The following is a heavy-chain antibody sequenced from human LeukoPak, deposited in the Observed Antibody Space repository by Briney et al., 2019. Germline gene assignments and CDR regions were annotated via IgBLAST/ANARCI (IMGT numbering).Heavy chain of an antibody. J-gene: IGHJ4*02. D-gene: IGHD3-16*01. V-gene: IGHV1-2*06. CDR1: GYTFIGYY. CDR2: IDPNSGGT. Sequence: ASVKVSCKASGYTFIGYYMHWVRQAPGQGLEWMGRIDPNSGGTNYAQRFQGRVTMTRDTSISTVYMELTRLTSDDTAVYYCARELWFDYWGQGALVTASS. CDR3: ARELWFDY.